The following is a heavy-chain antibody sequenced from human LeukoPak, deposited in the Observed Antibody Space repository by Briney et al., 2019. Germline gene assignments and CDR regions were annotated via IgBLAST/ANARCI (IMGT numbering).Heavy chain of an antibody. Sequence: GGSLRLSCAASGFTIYKSYMNWVRQAPGKGPEWIGRIKNRVDGGTTDYAAPVKDRFIISRDDSRNTLYLQMNGLKTEDTAVYYCVTDKDWNVRQLASFDYWGQGTLVTVSS. CDR1: GFTIYKSY. CDR2: IKNRVDGGTT. V-gene: IGHV3-15*01. J-gene: IGHJ4*02. CDR3: VTDKDWNVRQLASFDY. D-gene: IGHD6-13*01.